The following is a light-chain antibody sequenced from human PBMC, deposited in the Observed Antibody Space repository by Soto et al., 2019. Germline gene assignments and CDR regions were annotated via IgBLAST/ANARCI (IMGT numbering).Light chain of an antibody. V-gene: IGKV3-11*01. J-gene: IGKJ3*01. Sequence: EIVLTQSPATLSLSPGERATLSCRASQSVTNNLVWYQQKPGQAPRLLIYYASNRATGVPARFSGSGFGTEFTLTISSLEPEDFAVYYCQQRVNWPLFSFGPGTKLDIK. CDR1: QSVTNN. CDR3: QQRVNWPLFS. CDR2: YAS.